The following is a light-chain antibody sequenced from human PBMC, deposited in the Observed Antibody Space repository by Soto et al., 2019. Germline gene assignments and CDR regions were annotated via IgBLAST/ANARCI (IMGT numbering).Light chain of an antibody. CDR3: AAWDDRLSGPV. CDR1: SSNIGSNY. V-gene: IGLV1-47*01. J-gene: IGLJ2*01. Sequence: QSVLTQPPSASGTPGQRVTISCSGSSSNIGSNYVYWYQQLPGTAPKLLIYRNNQRPSGVPDRFSGSKSGTSDSLAISGLRSEDEADYYCAAWDDRLSGPVFGGGTKLTVL. CDR2: RNN.